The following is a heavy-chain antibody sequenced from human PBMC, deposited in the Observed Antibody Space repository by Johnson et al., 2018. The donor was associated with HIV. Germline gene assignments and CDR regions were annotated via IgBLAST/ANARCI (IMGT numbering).Heavy chain of an antibody. Sequence: VESGGGLVQPGGSLRLSCAASGFVFETYWMNWVRQAPGKGLEWVANIRQDGSAKQYVDSVRGRFTISRDNTKKSVDLQMSSLRVEDTAVYYCAKGVLVIAILDAFDIWGQGTMVTVSS. D-gene: IGHD2-21*01. V-gene: IGHV3-7*03. CDR2: IRQDGSAK. CDR3: AKGVLVIAILDAFDI. J-gene: IGHJ3*02. CDR1: GFVFETYW.